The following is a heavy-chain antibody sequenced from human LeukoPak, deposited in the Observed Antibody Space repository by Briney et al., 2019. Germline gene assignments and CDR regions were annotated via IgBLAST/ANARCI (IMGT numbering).Heavy chain of an antibody. V-gene: IGHV1-18*04. J-gene: IGHJ3*02. CDR2: ISAYNGNT. CDR3: ARGRGTLGAFDI. Sequence: GASVKVSCKASGYTFTGYYMHWVRQAPGQGLEWMGWISAYNGNTNYAQKLQGRVTMTTDTSTSTAYMELRSLRSDDTAVYYCARGRGTLGAFDIWGQGTMVTVSS. D-gene: IGHD1/OR15-1a*01. CDR1: GYTFTGYY.